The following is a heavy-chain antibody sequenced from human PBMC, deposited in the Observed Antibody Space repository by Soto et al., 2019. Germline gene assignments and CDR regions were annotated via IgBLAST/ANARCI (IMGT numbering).Heavy chain of an antibody. CDR3: VSARGYGHASVPYS. V-gene: IGHV3-30*03. D-gene: IGHD5-18*01. CDR2: ISYDGGLQ. CDR1: GFTFTSYG. Sequence: QAHLVESGGGVVQPGRSLRLSCAASGFTFTSYGMHWVRQAPGTRLEWVAVISYDGGLQHYADSVKGRFTISRDNSKTMVLLQMNGLRAEDTAVYYCVSARGYGHASVPYSWGQGTLVSVSS. J-gene: IGHJ4*02.